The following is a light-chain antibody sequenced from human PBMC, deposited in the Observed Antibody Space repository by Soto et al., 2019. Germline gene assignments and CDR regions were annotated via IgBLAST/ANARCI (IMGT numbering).Light chain of an antibody. Sequence: EIVLTQSPATLSLSPGERATLSCRASQSVSSFLAWYQHKPGQAPRLLIYDASNTATGIPARFSGSRSGTDFTLTISSLEPEDFAVYYCQQRSKWPLTFGQGTKLEIK. CDR1: QSVSSF. CDR3: QQRSKWPLT. CDR2: DAS. V-gene: IGKV3-11*01. J-gene: IGKJ2*01.